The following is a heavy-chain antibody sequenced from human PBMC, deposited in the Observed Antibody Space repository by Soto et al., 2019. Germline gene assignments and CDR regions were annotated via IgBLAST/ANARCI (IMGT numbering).Heavy chain of an antibody. CDR2: IKSKTDGGTT. J-gene: IGHJ4*02. CDR1: GFTFSNAW. D-gene: IGHD3-22*01. CDR3: TTEHYYDSSGPIFDY. Sequence: EVQLVESGGGLVKPGGSLRLSCAASGFTFSNAWMNWVRQAPGKGLEWVGRIKSKTDGGTTDYAAPVKGRFTISRDDSKNTLYLQMNSLKTEDTAVYYCTTEHYYDSSGPIFDYWGQGTLVTVSS. V-gene: IGHV3-15*07.